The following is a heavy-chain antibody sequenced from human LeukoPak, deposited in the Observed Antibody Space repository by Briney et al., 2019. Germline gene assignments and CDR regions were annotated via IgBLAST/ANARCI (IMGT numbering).Heavy chain of an antibody. CDR1: GASISGHY. V-gene: IGHV4-59*11. CDR2: IYHSGAT. CDR3: ARGNGMATFPWDS. Sequence: SSETLSLTSLVSGASISGHYWSWLRQPPGKGLEWIRYIYHSGATRYTSSLKSRVTMSLDTSKNNFSLKLSAVTAADTAVYYCARGNGMATFPWDSWGQGTLVTVSS. J-gene: IGHJ4*02. D-gene: IGHD5-24*01.